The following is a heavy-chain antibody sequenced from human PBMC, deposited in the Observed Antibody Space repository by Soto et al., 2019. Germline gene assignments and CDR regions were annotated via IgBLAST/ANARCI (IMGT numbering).Heavy chain of an antibody. CDR3: VKDREYSGWYGVLDY. J-gene: IGHJ4*02. CDR2: ISSNGGST. Sequence: GGSLRLSCSASGFTFSSYAMHWVRQAPGKGLEYVSAISSNGGSTYYADSVKGRFTISRDNSKNTLYLQMSSLRAEDTAVYYCVKDREYSGWYGVLDYWGQGTLVTVSS. V-gene: IGHV3-64D*08. CDR1: GFTFSSYA. D-gene: IGHD6-19*01.